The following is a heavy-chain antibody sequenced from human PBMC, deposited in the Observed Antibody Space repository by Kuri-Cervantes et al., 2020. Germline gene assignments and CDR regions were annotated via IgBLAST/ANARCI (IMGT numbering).Heavy chain of an antibody. D-gene: IGHD2-15*01. J-gene: IGHJ6*03. Sequence: GGSLRLSCAASGFTFSSYEMNWVRQAPGKGLEWVSSISSSSSYVYYADSVKGRFTISRDNAKNSLYLQMNSLRAEDTAVYYCARHGPGGYQLLLLDYYYYYMDVWCKETTVTVSS. CDR2: ISSSSSYV. CDR3: ARHGPGGYQLLLLDYYYYYMDV. V-gene: IGHV3-21*01. CDR1: GFTFSSYE.